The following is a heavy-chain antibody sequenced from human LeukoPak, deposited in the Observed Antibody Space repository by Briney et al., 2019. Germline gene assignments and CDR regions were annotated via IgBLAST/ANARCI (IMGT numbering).Heavy chain of an antibody. Sequence: PGGSLRLSCAASGFTVSSNYMSWVRQAPGKGLEWVSVIYSGGSTYYADSVKGRFTISRDNSTNTPYLQMNSLSAADTAVYYCAKAGPLPFGGVHDAFDIWGQGTMVTVSS. V-gene: IGHV3-66*01. D-gene: IGHD3-16*01. J-gene: IGHJ3*02. CDR1: GFTVSSNY. CDR3: AKAGPLPFGGVHDAFDI. CDR2: IYSGGST.